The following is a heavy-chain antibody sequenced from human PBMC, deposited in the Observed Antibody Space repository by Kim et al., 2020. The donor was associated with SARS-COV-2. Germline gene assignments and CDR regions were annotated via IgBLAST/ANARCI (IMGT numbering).Heavy chain of an antibody. J-gene: IGHJ5*02. V-gene: IGHV3-9*01. CDR3: AKVRGRLWFGEFWT. Sequence: GGSLRLSCAASGITFDDYAMHWVRQAPGKGLEWVPGISWDSVNIAYADSVKGRFTISRDNAKNSLYLQMNSLKPEDTALYYCAKVRGRLWFGEFWTWGQGTLVTVSS. D-gene: IGHD3-10*01. CDR2: ISWDSVNI. CDR1: GITFDDYA.